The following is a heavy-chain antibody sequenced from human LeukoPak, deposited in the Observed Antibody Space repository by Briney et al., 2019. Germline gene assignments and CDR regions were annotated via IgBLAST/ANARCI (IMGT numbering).Heavy chain of an antibody. J-gene: IGHJ4*02. Sequence: GGSPRLSSAASVLTASSNYMSWVRQTPGRGLEWVSMRYTGGKSYYRDSVKGRFTISRADSKNTWYLQMNSLTAEDTAVYYCAGNLPGYIGYLFDYWGQGTLVAVSS. V-gene: IGHV3-53*01. CDR3: AGNLPGYIGYLFDY. D-gene: IGHD5-12*01. CDR2: RYTGGKS. CDR1: VLTASSNY.